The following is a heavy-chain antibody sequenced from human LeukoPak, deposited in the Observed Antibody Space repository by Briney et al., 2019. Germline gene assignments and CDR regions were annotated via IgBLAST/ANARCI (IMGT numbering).Heavy chain of an antibody. CDR2: IYTSGST. CDR3: ARVSLVRGAPDYYFDY. J-gene: IGHJ4*02. D-gene: IGHD3-10*01. V-gene: IGHV4-4*07. CDR1: GDSLSNYY. Sequence: SETLSLTCTVSGDSLSNYYWSWIRQPAGKALEWIGRIYTSGSTNYNPSLKSRVTMSVDTSKNQFSLKLSSVTAADTAVYYCARVSLVRGAPDYYFDYWGQGTLVTVSS.